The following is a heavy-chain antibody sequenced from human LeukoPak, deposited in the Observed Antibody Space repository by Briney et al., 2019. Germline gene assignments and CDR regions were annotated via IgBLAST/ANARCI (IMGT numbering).Heavy chain of an antibody. Sequence: GGSLRLSCAASGFTYSNYDMPWVRQGPGGGLEWVSAIGIADDTNYADSVKGRFTISRENARNSLYLQINSLRDGDTAVYYCVRGGIRVSGIDAFDIWGQGTVVTVSS. D-gene: IGHD5/OR15-5a*01. CDR2: IGIADDT. CDR3: VRGGIRVSGIDAFDI. CDR1: GFTYSNYD. J-gene: IGHJ3*02. V-gene: IGHV3-13*01.